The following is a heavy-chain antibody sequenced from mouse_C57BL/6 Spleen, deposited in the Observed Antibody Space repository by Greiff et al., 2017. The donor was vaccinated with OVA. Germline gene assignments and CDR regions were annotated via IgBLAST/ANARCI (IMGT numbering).Heavy chain of an antibody. V-gene: IGHV1-50*01. D-gene: IGHD2-1*01. CDR2: IDPSDSYT. Sequence: QVQLQQPGAELVKPGASVKLSCKASGYTFTSYWMQWVKQRPGQGLEWIGEIDPSDSYTNYNQKFKGKATLTVETSSSTAYMQLSSLTSEDSAVYYCAGNSVLGYWGQGTTLTVSS. CDR1: GYTFTSYW. J-gene: IGHJ2*01. CDR3: AGNSVLGY.